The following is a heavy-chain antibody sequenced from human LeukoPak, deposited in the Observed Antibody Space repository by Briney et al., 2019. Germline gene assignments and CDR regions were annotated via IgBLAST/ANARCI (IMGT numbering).Heavy chain of an antibody. V-gene: IGHV3-30*18. D-gene: IGHD1-14*01. CDR3: AKDQNREPYYFDY. CDR2: ISYDGSN. J-gene: IGHJ4*02. Sequence: GGSLRLSCAASGFTFSSYAMHWVRQAPGKGLEWVAVISYDGSNNYADSVKGRFTISRDSSKNTLYLQMNSLRAEDTAVYYCAKDQNREPYYFDYWGQGTLVTVSS. CDR1: GFTFSSYA.